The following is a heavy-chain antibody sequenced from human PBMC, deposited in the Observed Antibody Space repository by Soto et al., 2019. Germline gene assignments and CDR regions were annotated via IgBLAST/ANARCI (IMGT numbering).Heavy chain of an antibody. Sequence: PSETLSLTCTVSGGSVCSGSYYWSWIRQPPGKGLEWIGYIYYSGSTNYNPSLKSRVTISVDTSKNQFSLKLSSVTAADTAVYYCARRYSSAFDIWGQGTMVTVSS. CDR3: ARRYSSAFDI. CDR1: GGSVCSGSYY. D-gene: IGHD6-13*01. J-gene: IGHJ3*02. CDR2: IYYSGST. V-gene: IGHV4-61*01.